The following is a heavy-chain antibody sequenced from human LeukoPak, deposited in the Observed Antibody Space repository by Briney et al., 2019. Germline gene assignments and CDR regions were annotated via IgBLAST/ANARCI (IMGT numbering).Heavy chain of an antibody. J-gene: IGHJ4*02. V-gene: IGHV3-23*01. CDR2: ISGSGGST. D-gene: IGHD5-18*01. CDR3: AKGVNSYGFRDYYFDY. Sequence: GGSLRLSCAASGFTFSSYAMSWVRQAPGKGLEWVSAISGSGGSTYYADSVKGRFIISRDNSKNTLYLQMNSLRAEDTAVYYCAKGVNSYGFRDYYFDYWGQGTLVTVSS. CDR1: GFTFSSYA.